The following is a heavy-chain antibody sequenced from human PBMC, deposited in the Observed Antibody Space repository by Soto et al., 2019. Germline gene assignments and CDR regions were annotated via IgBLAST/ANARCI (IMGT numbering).Heavy chain of an antibody. V-gene: IGHV1-69*19. CDR1: GGTFNTYA. J-gene: IGHJ4*02. CDR3: AREFQFHTPAFVY. CDR2: ISPMFGAA. Sequence: QVQLVQSGAEMKKPGSSVKVSCQSSGGTFNTYAMNWVRQAPGQGPEWMGDISPMFGAANYAPKFQGRVTITADESTGTSSMQLSSLTSEDTALDFSAREFQFHTPAFVYWGQGILVTVSS.